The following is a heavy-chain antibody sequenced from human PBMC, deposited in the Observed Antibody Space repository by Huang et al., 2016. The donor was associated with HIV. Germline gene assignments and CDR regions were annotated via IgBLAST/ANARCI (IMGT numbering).Heavy chain of an antibody. CDR1: GGSIRSDNYY. V-gene: IGHV4-39*02. Sequence: QLQLQESGPGLVKPSETLSLTCTVSGGSIRSDNYYWGWIRQPPGKVLEWIGRIYYSGSTHHHPSLNRRVTITVDTSKNHFSLRWRSVTAADTAVYYCARLPGSITMIRGVITDPYWGQGTLVTVSS. D-gene: IGHD3-10*01. J-gene: IGHJ4*02. CDR3: ARLPGSITMIRGVITDPY. CDR2: IYYSGST.